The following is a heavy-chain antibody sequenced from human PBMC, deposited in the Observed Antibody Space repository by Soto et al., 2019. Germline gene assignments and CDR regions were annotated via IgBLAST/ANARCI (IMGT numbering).Heavy chain of an antibody. CDR2: IYYSGST. Sequence: SETLSLTCTVSGGSISSSSYYWGWIRQPPGKGLEWIGSIYYSGSTYYNPSLKSRVTISVDTSKNQFSLKLSSVTAADTAVYYCARRGVPAAAYYYGMDVWGQGTTVTVSS. CDR1: GGSISSSSYY. V-gene: IGHV4-39*01. CDR3: ARRGVPAAAYYYGMDV. D-gene: IGHD2-2*01. J-gene: IGHJ6*02.